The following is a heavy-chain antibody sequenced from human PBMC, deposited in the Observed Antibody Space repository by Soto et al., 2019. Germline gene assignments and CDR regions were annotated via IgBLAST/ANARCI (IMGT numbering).Heavy chain of an antibody. CDR3: AKEFIDSSGFYPSLDALDI. CDR1: GFTLGTYG. D-gene: IGHD3-22*01. Sequence: QVQLAESGGGVVQPGRSLTLTCAASGFTLGTYGMHWVRQAPGKGLEWVAVISNDGGDKYYSDSVMGRFTISRDNSKNPLFLQMNSLRAEDTAVYFCAKEFIDSSGFYPSLDALDIWGQGTVVTVSS. CDR2: ISNDGGDK. J-gene: IGHJ3*02. V-gene: IGHV3-30*18.